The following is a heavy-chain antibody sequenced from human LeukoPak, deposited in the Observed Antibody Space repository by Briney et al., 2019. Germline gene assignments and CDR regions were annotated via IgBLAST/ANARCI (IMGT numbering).Heavy chain of an antibody. D-gene: IGHD3-3*01. CDR2: INSDGSST. J-gene: IGHJ4*02. CDR1: GFTFSSYW. CDR3: ARGIRYDFWSGYYPLDF. V-gene: IGHV3-74*01. Sequence: TGGSLRLSCAASGFTFSSYWMHWVRQAPGKGLVWVSRINSDGSSTSYADSVKGRFTVSRDNSNNTLYLQMDSLRAEDTAVFYCARGIRYDFWSGYYPLDFWGRGTLVTVSS.